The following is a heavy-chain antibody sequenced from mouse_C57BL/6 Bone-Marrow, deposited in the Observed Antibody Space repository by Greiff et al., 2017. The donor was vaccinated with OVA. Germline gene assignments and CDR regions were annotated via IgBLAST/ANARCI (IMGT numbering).Heavy chain of an antibody. CDR2: INPYNGDT. V-gene: IGHV1-20*01. Sequence: VQLQQSGPELVKPGDSVKISCKASGYSFTGYFMNWVMQSHGKSLEWIGRINPYNGDTFYNQKFKGKATLTVDKSSSTAHMELRSLTSEDSAVYYCASQYGSRYFDYWGQGTTLTVSS. J-gene: IGHJ2*01. CDR1: GYSFTGYF. D-gene: IGHD1-1*01. CDR3: ASQYGSRYFDY.